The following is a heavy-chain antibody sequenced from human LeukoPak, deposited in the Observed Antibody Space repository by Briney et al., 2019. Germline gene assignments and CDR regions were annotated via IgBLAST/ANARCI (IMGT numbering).Heavy chain of an antibody. CDR1: GYTFTSYY. CDR3: ARAGLYCSGGSCHYLRSDYHYYMDV. Sequence: ASVKVSCKASGYTFTSYYMHWVRQAPGQGLEWMGIINPSGGSTSYAQKFQGRVTMTRDMSTSTVYMELSSLRSEDTAVYYCARAGLYCSGGSCHYLRSDYHYYMDVWGKGTTVTVSS. D-gene: IGHD2-15*01. CDR2: INPSGGST. J-gene: IGHJ6*03. V-gene: IGHV1-46*01.